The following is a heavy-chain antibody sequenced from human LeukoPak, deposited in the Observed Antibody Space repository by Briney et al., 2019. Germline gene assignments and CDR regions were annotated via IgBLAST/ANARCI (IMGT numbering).Heavy chain of an antibody. CDR1: GYTFTGYY. CDR2: LNPNTGGT. D-gene: IGHD3-10*01. V-gene: IGHV1-2*02. Sequence: GASVKLSGKASGYTFTGYYIHWVRQAPGQGLEWMGWLNPNTGGTNYAQKFQGRVTMTRDTSTSTAYMELGRLSSDDTAVYYCARGDGSGNSYGLIHDHWGQGTLVIVSS. CDR3: ARGDGSGNSYGLIHDH. J-gene: IGHJ4*02.